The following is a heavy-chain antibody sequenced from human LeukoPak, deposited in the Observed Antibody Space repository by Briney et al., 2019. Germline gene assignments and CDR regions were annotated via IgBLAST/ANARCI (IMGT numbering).Heavy chain of an antibody. V-gene: IGHV3-21*06. CDR2: ITSSSSYI. Sequence: GGSLRLSCAASGFTFSNYAMNWVRQAPGKGPEWVSSITSSSSYIYYADSVKGRFTISRDNAKNSLYLQMDSLRVEDTAVYYCARDPYSGSYGPYYYYYMDVWGKGTTVTISS. D-gene: IGHD1-26*01. J-gene: IGHJ6*03. CDR1: GFTFSNYA. CDR3: ARDPYSGSYGPYYYYYMDV.